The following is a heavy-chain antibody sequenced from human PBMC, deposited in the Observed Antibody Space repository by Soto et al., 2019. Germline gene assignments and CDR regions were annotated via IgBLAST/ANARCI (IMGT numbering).Heavy chain of an antibody. CDR3: AGIYSGSPGGTLRY. V-gene: IGHV4-31*03. Sequence: QVQLQESGPGLVKPSQTLSLTCTVSGGSISSGGYYWSWIRQHPGKGLEWIGYIYYSGSTYYNPSLKSRFTISVYASKNQFSLKLSSVTAADTAVYYCAGIYSGSPGGTLRYWGQGTLVTVSS. CDR1: GGSISSGGYY. CDR2: IYYSGST. J-gene: IGHJ4*02. D-gene: IGHD1-26*01.